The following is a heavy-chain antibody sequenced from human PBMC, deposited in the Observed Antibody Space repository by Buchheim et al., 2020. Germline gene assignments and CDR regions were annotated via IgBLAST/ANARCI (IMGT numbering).Heavy chain of an antibody. Sequence: EVQLVESGGGLVKPGGSLRLSCAASGFTFSSYSMNWVRQAPGKGLEWVSSISSSSSYIYYADSVKGRFTISRDNAKNYRYLQMNSLRAEDTAVYYCARDHDRVVPAAALDYWGQGTL. CDR2: ISSSSSYI. D-gene: IGHD2-2*01. J-gene: IGHJ4*02. V-gene: IGHV3-21*01. CDR1: GFTFSSYS. CDR3: ARDHDRVVPAAALDY.